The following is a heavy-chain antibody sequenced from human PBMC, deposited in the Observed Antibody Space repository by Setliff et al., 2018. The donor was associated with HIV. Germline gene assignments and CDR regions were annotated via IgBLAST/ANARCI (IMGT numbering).Heavy chain of an antibody. V-gene: IGHV4-31*03. CDR1: GGSISGGGYY. D-gene: IGHD3-3*01. CDR3: ARVPRITTLRNAFDI. CDR2: IYHIGNT. Sequence: PSETLSLTCTVSGGSISGGGYYWSWIRQHPGKGLDWIGNIYHIGNTDYNPSLKSRVTISIDTSKNQFSLKLSSVTAADTAIYYCARVPRITTLRNAFDIWGRGTMVTVSS. J-gene: IGHJ3*02.